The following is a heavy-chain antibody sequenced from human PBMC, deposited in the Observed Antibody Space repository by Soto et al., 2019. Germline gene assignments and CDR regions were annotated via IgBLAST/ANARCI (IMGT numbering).Heavy chain of an antibody. J-gene: IGHJ6*02. CDR3: ARGELLWFGERGYYYYYGMDV. V-gene: IGHV4-34*01. CDR2: INHSGST. CDR1: CGSFIGYY. D-gene: IGHD3-10*01. Sequence: SETLSLTCAVCCGSFIGYYWSWIRQPPGKGLEWIGEINHSGSTNYNPSLKSRVTISVDTSKNQFSLKLSSVTAADTAVYYCARGELLWFGERGYYYYYGMDVWGQGTTVTVSS.